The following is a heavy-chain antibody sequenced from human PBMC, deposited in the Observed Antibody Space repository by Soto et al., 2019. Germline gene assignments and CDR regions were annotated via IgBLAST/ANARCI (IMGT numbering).Heavy chain of an antibody. CDR3: AREEWNIVALSSFDY. V-gene: IGHV3-30-3*01. J-gene: IGHJ4*02. CDR1: GFTFSSYA. CDR2: IPYDGSNK. Sequence: PGGSLRLSCAASGFTFSSYAMHWVRQAPGKGLEWVAVIPYDGSNKYYADSVKGRFTISRDNSKNTLYLQMNSLRAEDTAVYYCAREEWNIVALSSFDYWGQGTLVTVSS. D-gene: IGHD5-12*01.